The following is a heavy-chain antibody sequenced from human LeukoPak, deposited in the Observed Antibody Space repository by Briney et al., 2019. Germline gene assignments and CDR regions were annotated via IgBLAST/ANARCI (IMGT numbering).Heavy chain of an antibody. Sequence: SETLSLTCTVSGGSISSSGYYWGWIRQPPGKGLECIGIMSYSGSTYYNPSLKSRVTMSVDTSTNHFSLKLSSVTAADTAVYCCARQIYYDRSGYFYFNWGQGTLVTVSS. D-gene: IGHD3-22*01. CDR2: MSYSGST. V-gene: IGHV4-39*01. CDR3: ARQIYYDRSGYFYFN. J-gene: IGHJ4*02. CDR1: GGSISSSGYY.